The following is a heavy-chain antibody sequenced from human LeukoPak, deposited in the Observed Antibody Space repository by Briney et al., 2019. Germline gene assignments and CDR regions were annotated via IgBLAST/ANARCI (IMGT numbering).Heavy chain of an antibody. CDR1: GFTFSDYY. D-gene: IGHD6-6*01. CDR2: ISSSSSYI. V-gene: IGHV3-11*06. CDR3: ARDRYGSSGDY. Sequence: GGSLRLSCAASGFTFSDYYMSWIRQAPGKGLEWVSSISSSSSYIYYADSVKGRFTISRDNAKNSLYLQMNSLRAEDTAVYYCARDRYGSSGDYWGQGTLVTVSS. J-gene: IGHJ4*02.